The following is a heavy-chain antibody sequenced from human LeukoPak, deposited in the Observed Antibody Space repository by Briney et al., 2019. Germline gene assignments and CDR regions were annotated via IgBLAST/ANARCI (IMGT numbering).Heavy chain of an antibody. CDR3: AKERIVATIAPFDY. D-gene: IGHD5-12*01. Sequence: GGSLRLACAASGFTFSSYAMGWVRQAPGGGRGWVSAISGSGGSTYYADSVKGRFTISRDNSKNTLYLQMNSLRAEDTAVYYCAKERIVATIAPFDYWGQGTLVTVSS. CDR1: GFTFSSYA. J-gene: IGHJ4*02. V-gene: IGHV3-23*01. CDR2: ISGSGGST.